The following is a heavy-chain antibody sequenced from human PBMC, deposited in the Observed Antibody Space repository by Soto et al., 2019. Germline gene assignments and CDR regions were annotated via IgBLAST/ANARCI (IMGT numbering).Heavy chain of an antibody. V-gene: IGHV4-31*02. CDR3: AREPYYYGMDV. J-gene: IGHJ6*02. Sequence: LCGGSISSGGYYWSWIRQHPGKGLEWIGYIYYSGSTYYNPSLKSRVTISVDTSKNQFSLKLSSVTAADTAVYYCAREPYYYGMDVWGQGTTVTVSS. CDR1: GGSISSGGYY. CDR2: IYYSGST.